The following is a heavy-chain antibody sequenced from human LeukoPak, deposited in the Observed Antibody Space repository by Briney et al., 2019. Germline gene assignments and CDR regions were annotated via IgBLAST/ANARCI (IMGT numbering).Heavy chain of an antibody. V-gene: IGHV4-61*02. J-gene: IGHJ4*02. CDR2: IYTSGSI. Sequence: SETLSLTCTVSGGSISSGNYYWSWIRQPAGKGLEWIGRIYTSGSINYNPSLKSRGTISVDTSKNQFSLKLSSVTAADTAVYYCARVSGDYYASVWGQGILVTVSS. CDR1: GGSISSGNYY. D-gene: IGHD1-26*01. CDR3: ARVSGDYYASV.